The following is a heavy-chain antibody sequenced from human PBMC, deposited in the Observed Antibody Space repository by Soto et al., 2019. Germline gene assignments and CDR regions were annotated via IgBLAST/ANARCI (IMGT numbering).Heavy chain of an antibody. CDR1: GYTLTELS. D-gene: IGHD2-2*01. V-gene: IGHV1-24*01. CDR3: ETQERYQLGVFDI. Sequence: GASVKVSCKVSGYTLTELSMHWVRQAPGKGLEWMGGFDPEDGETIYAQKFQGRVTMTEDTSTDTAYMELSSLRSEDTAEYYCETQERYQLGVFDIWGQGKMVTVSS. J-gene: IGHJ3*02. CDR2: FDPEDGET.